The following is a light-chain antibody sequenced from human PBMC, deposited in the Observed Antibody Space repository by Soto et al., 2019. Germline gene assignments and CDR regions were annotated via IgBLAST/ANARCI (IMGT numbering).Light chain of an antibody. CDR1: QSVSTNF. V-gene: IGKV3-20*01. Sequence: EIFLTRFPGPLFFSPGKEPTPPSRAIQSVSTNFFAWYQQKPGQAPRLLIYGASTRATGIPDRFSGSGSGTDFTLTISRLEPEDFAVYYCQQYGRTSWTFGQGTKV. J-gene: IGKJ1*01. CDR2: GAS. CDR3: QQYGRTSWT.